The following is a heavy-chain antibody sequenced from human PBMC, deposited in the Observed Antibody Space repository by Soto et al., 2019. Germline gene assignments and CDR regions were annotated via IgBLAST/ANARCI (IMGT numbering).Heavy chain of an antibody. Sequence: GGSLRLSCTASGFTFNTYTIDWVRQAPGKGLEWVSSISPGGHIYFAESLKGRFTISRDNAKNSLYLQMNSLRAEDTAIYYCAREKSVATTPFDYWGQGTLVTVSS. V-gene: IGHV3-21*01. CDR1: GFTFNTYT. J-gene: IGHJ4*02. CDR3: AREKSVATTPFDY. CDR2: ISPGGHI. D-gene: IGHD6-19*01.